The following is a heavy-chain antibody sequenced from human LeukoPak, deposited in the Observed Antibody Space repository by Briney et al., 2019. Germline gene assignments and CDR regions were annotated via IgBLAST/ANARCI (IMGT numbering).Heavy chain of an antibody. V-gene: IGHV3-9*01. J-gene: IGHJ4*02. CDR3: AKEGIP. CDR1: GFTFDDYA. CDR2: ISWNSGNI. D-gene: IGHD5-18*01. Sequence: PGRSLRLSCAASGFTFDDYAMHWVRQAPGKGLEWVSGISWNSGNIDYADAVKGRFTISRDNAKNSLYLQMNSLRAEDTAVYYCAKEGIPWGQGTLVTVSS.